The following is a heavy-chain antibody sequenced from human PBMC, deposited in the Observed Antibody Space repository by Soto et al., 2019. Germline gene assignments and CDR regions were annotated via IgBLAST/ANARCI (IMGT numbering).Heavy chain of an antibody. J-gene: IGHJ4*02. Sequence: EVQLVESGGGLVQPGGSLTLSCAASGFTFSNYWMHWVRQAPGKGLVWVSRINSGGSSTSYADSVKGRFTISRDNARNTLYVQMNSLRVEDTAVYYCARAGDRGYEPDDWGQGTLVTVFS. D-gene: IGHD5-12*01. V-gene: IGHV3-74*01. CDR1: GFTFSNYW. CDR2: INSGGSST. CDR3: ARAGDRGYEPDD.